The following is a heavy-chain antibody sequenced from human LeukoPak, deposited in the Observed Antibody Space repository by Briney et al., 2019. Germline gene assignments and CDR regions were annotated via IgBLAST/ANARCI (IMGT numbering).Heavy chain of an antibody. J-gene: IGHJ5*02. Sequence: GRSLRLSCAASGFTFSNYGMHWVRQAPGEGLEWAAVIWYDGSNKYCADSVKGRFTISRDNSKNTLYLQINSLRAEDTAMYYCARELPPVVNYRFDHWGQGTLVTVSS. CDR2: IWYDGSNK. V-gene: IGHV3-33*01. D-gene: IGHD1-7*01. CDR3: ARELPPVVNYRFDH. CDR1: GFTFSNYG.